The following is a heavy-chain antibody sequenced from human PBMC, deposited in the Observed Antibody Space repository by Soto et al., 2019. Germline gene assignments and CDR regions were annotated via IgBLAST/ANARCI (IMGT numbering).Heavy chain of an antibody. CDR3: ARGRVPMVRGARTLFDP. CDR1: GYTFTSYY. V-gene: IGHV1-46*01. D-gene: IGHD3-10*01. Sequence: ASVKVSCKASGYTFTSYYMHWVRQAPGQGLEWMGIINPSGGSTSYAQKFQGRVTMTRDTSTSKVYMELSSLRSEDTAVYYCARGRVPMVRGARTLFDPWGQGTLVTVSS. CDR2: INPSGGST. J-gene: IGHJ5*02.